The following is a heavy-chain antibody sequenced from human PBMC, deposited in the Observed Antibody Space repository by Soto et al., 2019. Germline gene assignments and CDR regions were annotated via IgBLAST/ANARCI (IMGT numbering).Heavy chain of an antibody. D-gene: IGHD3-10*01. CDR3: ASFGVENWFDP. CDR1: GFTFSSYS. V-gene: IGHV3-21*01. CDR2: ISSSSSYI. Sequence: GSLRLSCAASGFTFSSYSMNWVRQAPGKGLEWVSSISSSSSYIYYADSVKGRFTISRDNAKNSLYLQMNSLRAEDTAVYYCASFGVENWFDPWGQGTLVTVPQ. J-gene: IGHJ5*02.